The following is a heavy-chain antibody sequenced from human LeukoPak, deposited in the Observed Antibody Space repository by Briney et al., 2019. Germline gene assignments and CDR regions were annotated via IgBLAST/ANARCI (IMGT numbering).Heavy chain of an antibody. CDR2: ISSSGSTI. CDR1: GFTFSSYE. D-gene: IGHD5-24*01. CDR3: ARGGGDGYNLFNY. Sequence: PGGSLRLSCAASGFTFSSYEMNWVRQAPGKGLEWVSYISSSGSTIYYADSVKGRFTISRDNAKNSLYLQMNSLRAEDTAVYYCARGGGDGYNLFNYWGQGTLVTVSS. V-gene: IGHV3-48*03. J-gene: IGHJ4*02.